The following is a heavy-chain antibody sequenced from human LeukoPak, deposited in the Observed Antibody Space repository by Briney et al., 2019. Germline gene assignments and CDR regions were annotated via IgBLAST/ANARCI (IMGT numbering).Heavy chain of an antibody. CDR1: GYTFTSYG. V-gene: IGHV1-18*01. Sequence: ASVKVSCKASGYTFTSYGISWVRQAPGQGLEWMGWISAYNGNTNYAQKLQGRVTMTTDKYRRKDYMEVRRQRSDDTAVYYCARESGWYYDSSGPHYYFDYWGQGTLVTVSS. CDR3: ARESGWYYDSSGPHYYFDY. J-gene: IGHJ4*02. D-gene: IGHD3-22*01. CDR2: ISAYNGNT.